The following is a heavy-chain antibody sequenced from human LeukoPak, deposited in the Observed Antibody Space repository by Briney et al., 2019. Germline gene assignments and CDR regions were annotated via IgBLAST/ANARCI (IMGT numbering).Heavy chain of an antibody. J-gene: IGHJ4*02. Sequence: GSLRLSCAASGFTFSSYAMHWVRQAPGKGLEYVSAISSNGGSTYYANSVKGRFTISRDNSKNTLYLQMNSLRVEDTAVYYCAKGSSNWRDYYYFDYWGQGTLVTVSS. CDR1: GFTFSSYA. CDR3: AKGSSNWRDYYYFDY. D-gene: IGHD6-13*01. V-gene: IGHV3-64*01. CDR2: ISSNGGST.